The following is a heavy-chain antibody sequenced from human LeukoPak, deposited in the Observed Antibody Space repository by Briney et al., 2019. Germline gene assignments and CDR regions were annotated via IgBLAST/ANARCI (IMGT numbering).Heavy chain of an antibody. CDR1: AFTFTTYS. J-gene: IGHJ4*02. CDR3: ASPIPYYYDSSTYSPGDY. D-gene: IGHD3-22*01. Sequence: GGSPRLSCAASAFTFTTYSMNWVHQAPGKGLEWLSYISSSSNTIYYADSVKGRFTISRDNAKNSLYLQMNSLRAEDTAVYYCASPIPYYYDSSTYSPGDYWGQGTLVTVSS. V-gene: IGHV3-48*01. CDR2: ISSSSNTI.